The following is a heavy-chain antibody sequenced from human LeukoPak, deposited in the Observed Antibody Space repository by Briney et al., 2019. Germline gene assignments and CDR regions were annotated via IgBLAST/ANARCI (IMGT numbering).Heavy chain of an antibody. Sequence: PGGSLRLSCAASGFTVSSNYMSWVRQAPGKGLEWVSVIYSGGSTYYADSVKGRFTISRDNSKNTLYLQMNSLRAEDTAVYYCARSSIVGARRGDIWGQGTMVTVSS. D-gene: IGHD1-26*01. CDR1: GFTVSSNY. V-gene: IGHV3-53*01. CDR2: IYSGGST. CDR3: ARSSIVGARRGDI. J-gene: IGHJ3*02.